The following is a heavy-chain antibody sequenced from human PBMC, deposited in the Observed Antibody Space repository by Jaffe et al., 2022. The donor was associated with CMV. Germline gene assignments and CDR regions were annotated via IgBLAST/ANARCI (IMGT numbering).Heavy chain of an antibody. V-gene: IGHV5-51*01. CDR2: IYPGDSDT. D-gene: IGHD3-22*01. CDR3: ARLSRPDSSGYYYGYYYYYMDV. CDR1: GYSFTSYW. Sequence: EVQLVQSGAEVKKPGESLKISCKGSGYSFTSYWIGWVRQMPGKGLEWMGIIYPGDSDTRYSPSFQGQVTISADKSISTAYLQWSSLKASDTAMYYCARLSRPDSSGYYYGYYYYYMDVWGKGTTVTVSS. J-gene: IGHJ6*03.